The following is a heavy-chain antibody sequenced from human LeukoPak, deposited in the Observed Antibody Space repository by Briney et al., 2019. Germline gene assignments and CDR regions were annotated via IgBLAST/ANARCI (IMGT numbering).Heavy chain of an antibody. CDR3: AKGGVSLDP. D-gene: IGHD1-26*01. J-gene: IGHJ5*02. V-gene: IGHV3-30*04. Sequence: GGSLRLSCAASGFTFSSYAMHWVRQAPGKGLGWVAVISYDGSNKYYADSVKGRFTISRDNSKSTLYLQMNSLRAEDTAVYYRAKGGVSLDPWGQGTLVTVSS. CDR2: ISYDGSNK. CDR1: GFTFSSYA.